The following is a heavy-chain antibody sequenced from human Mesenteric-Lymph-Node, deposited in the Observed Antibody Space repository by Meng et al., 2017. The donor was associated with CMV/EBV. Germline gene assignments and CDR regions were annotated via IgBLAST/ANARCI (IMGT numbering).Heavy chain of an antibody. D-gene: IGHD1-26*01. V-gene: IGHV5-51*01. J-gene: IGHJ4*02. Sequence: GESLKISCEASGFTFTYYWIAWVRQMPGKGLEWMGLIYPRDFDTRYSPSFQGQVTISADRSTDTAYVQWTSLEASDTTIYYCARYRDGSSYLDLWGQGTLVTVS. CDR1: GFTFTYYW. CDR3: ARYRDGSSYLDL. CDR2: IYPRDFDT.